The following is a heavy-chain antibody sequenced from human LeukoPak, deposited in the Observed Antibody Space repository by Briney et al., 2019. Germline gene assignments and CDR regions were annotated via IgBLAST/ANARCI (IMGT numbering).Heavy chain of an antibody. J-gene: IGHJ4*02. CDR1: GFTFSSYS. V-gene: IGHV3-21*01. CDR3: AKTGGYGSGSSPIDY. Sequence: GGSLRLSCAASGFTFSSYSMNWVRQAPGKGLEWVSSISSSSSYIYYADSVKGRFTISRDNAKNSLYLQMNSLRAEDTAVYYCAKTGGYGSGSSPIDYWGQGTLVTVSS. D-gene: IGHD3-10*01. CDR2: ISSSSSYI.